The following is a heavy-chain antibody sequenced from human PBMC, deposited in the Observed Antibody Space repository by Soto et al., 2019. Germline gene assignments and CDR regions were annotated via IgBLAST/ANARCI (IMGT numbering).Heavy chain of an antibody. V-gene: IGHV1-69*13. CDR3: AREHSSSWSPFDY. CDR1: RGTFSSYA. CDR2: IIPIFGTA. D-gene: IGHD6-13*01. J-gene: IGHJ4*02. Sequence: SVKVSCKASRGTFSSYAISWVRQAPGQGLEWMGGIIPIFGTANYAQKFQGRVTITADESTSTAYMELSSLRSEDTAVYYCAREHSSSWSPFDYWGQGTLVTGSS.